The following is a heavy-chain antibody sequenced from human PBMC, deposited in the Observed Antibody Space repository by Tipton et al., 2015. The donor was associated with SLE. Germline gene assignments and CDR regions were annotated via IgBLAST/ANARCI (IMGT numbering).Heavy chain of an antibody. CDR2: IFYTGIT. J-gene: IGHJ4*02. Sequence: TLSLTCTVSDGSIRSTNYYWGWIRQPPGKGLEGIGSIFYTGITYYNPSLKSRVSFSKDTAKHQFSQKWNSVTAADTAVYYCARRQYSGPFDSWGQGTLLTVSS. V-gene: IGHV4-39*07. CDR1: DGSIRSTNYY. D-gene: IGHD5-12*01. CDR3: ARRQYSGPFDS.